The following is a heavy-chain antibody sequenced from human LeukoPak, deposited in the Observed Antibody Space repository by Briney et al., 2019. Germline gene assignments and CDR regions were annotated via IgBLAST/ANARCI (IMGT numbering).Heavy chain of an antibody. Sequence: SETLSLTCTVSGDTVSGGSIISSTSYYWGWIRQPPGKGMEWIGSIYYTGSTYYNPSLQSRVAISVDASKSQFSLNLMSVTAADTAVYYCTRDTGTTGEVKFDPWGQGTLVTVSS. CDR1: GDTVSGGSIISSTSYY. CDR3: TRDTGTTGEVKFDP. J-gene: IGHJ5*02. V-gene: IGHV4-39*07. CDR2: IYYTGST. D-gene: IGHD4-17*01.